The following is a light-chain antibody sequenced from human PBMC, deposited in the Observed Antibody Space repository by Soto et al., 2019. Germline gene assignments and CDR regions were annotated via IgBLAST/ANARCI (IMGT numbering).Light chain of an antibody. J-gene: IGKJ1*01. Sequence: MLLTQSPGTLSLSPGERATLSCRASQSVSSSYLAWYQQKPGQAPRLLIYGASSRATGIPDRFSGSGSGTAFTLTISRLEPADSAAYYCQQYGSSPPWTFGQGTKVDIK. CDR2: GAS. V-gene: IGKV3-20*01. CDR3: QQYGSSPPWT. CDR1: QSVSSSY.